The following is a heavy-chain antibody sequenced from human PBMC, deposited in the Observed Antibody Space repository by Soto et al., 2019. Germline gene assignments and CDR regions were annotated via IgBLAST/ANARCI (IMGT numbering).Heavy chain of an antibody. D-gene: IGHD2-15*01. CDR2: INTVNGDT. Sequence: QVQLVQSGAEVKKPGASVKVSCKASGYSITCCAMHWVRQAPGQRLEWMGWINTVNGDTKYSEKFQGRVTICRDTSANTAYMELSSLRSEDTAVYYCARDVRWTSGWFDPWGQGTLIVVSS. J-gene: IGHJ5*02. CDR1: GYSITCCA. V-gene: IGHV1-3*04. CDR3: ARDVRWTSGWFDP.